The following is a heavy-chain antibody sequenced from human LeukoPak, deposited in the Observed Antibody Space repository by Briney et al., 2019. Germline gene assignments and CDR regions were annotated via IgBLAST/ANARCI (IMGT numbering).Heavy chain of an antibody. CDR2: VSGSGDST. J-gene: IGHJ4*02. Sequence: GGSLRLSCAAYGFTFSDYAMNWVRQAPGKGLEWVSSVSGSGDSTHYADSMKGRFTISRDNSKNTLYLQMNSLRAEDTAVYYCAKFVGSSSWGYWGQGTLVTVSS. D-gene: IGHD6-13*01. CDR1: GFTFSDYA. V-gene: IGHV3-23*01. CDR3: AKFVGSSSWGY.